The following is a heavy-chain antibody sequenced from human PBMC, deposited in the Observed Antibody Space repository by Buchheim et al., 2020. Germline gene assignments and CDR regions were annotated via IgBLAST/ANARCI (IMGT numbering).Heavy chain of an antibody. CDR2: IDPSDSYT. CDR1: GYSFTSYW. D-gene: IGHD3-22*01. CDR3: ARILDGDDSSGDCCH. J-gene: IGHJ4*02. Sequence: EVQLVQSGAEVKKPGESLWISCKGSGYSFTSYWISWVRQMPGKGLEWMGRIDPSDSYTNYSPSFQGHVTISADKSLSTAYPQWSSLKASDTAMYYCARILDGDDSSGDCCHWGQGTL. V-gene: IGHV5-10-1*01.